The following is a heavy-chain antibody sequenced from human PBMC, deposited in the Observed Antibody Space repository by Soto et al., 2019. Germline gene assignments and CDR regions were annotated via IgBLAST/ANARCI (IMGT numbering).Heavy chain of an antibody. D-gene: IGHD3-10*01. CDR3: TKRLRDVSIPGSWFDP. J-gene: IGHJ5*02. CDR2: IYPGDSET. V-gene: IGHV5-51*01. CDR1: GYTFSNFW. Sequence: PGESLKISCQCSGYTFSNFWIAWVRQLPGKGLEYMGIIYPGDSETRYSPSFHGKVTISADRSIGTAYLQWSSLEASDSAIYYCTKRLRDVSIPGSWFDPWGQGTLV.